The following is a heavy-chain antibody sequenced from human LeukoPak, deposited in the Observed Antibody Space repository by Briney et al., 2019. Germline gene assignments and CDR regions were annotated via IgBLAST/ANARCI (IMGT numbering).Heavy chain of an antibody. CDR2: INPDGSAK. D-gene: IGHD1-14*01. CDR3: ARDVAYNAFDD. CDR1: GVTFITSW. Sequence: GGSLRLSCAASGVTFITSWMTWVRQAPGKGLEWVANINPDGSAKNYVGFVQGRFTISRDNAKNSVYLKMSSLRAEDTAVYFCARDVAYNAFDDWGQGTLVTVSS. J-gene: IGHJ4*02. V-gene: IGHV3-7*01.